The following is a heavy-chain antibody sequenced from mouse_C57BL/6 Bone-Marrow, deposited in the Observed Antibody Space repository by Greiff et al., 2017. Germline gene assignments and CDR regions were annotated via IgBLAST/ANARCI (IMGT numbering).Heavy chain of an antibody. J-gene: IGHJ1*03. CDR3: AREGYYYGNYWYFDV. CDR1: GYTFTSYW. V-gene: IGHV1-50*01. CDR2: IDPSDSST. Sequence: VQLKQPGAELVKPGASVKLSCTASGYTFTSYWMQWVKQRPGQGLEWIGEIDPSDSSTNYTPTFKGKATLTVDTSSSTAYMQLSSLTSEDSAVYYGAREGYYYGNYWYFDVWGTGTTVTVSS. D-gene: IGHD1-1*01.